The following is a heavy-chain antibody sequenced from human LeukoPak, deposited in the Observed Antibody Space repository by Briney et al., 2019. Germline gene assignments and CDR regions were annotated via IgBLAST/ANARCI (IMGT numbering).Heavy chain of an antibody. J-gene: IGHJ4*02. CDR1: GGSISSSSYY. D-gene: IGHD2-21*01. CDR2: IYYSGST. Sequence: PSETLSLTCTVSGGSISSSSYYRGWIRQPPGKGLEWIGSIYYSGSTYYNPSLKSRVTISVDTSKNQFSLKLSSVTAADTAVYYCARWGDYSTFDYWGQGTLVTVSS. CDR3: ARWGDYSTFDY. V-gene: IGHV4-39*01.